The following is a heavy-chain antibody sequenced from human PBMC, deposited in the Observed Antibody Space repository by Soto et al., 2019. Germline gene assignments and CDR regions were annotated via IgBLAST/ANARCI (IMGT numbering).Heavy chain of an antibody. CDR1: GGSISSYY. CDR3: ARTDYGDYEYYYYYMDV. V-gene: IGHV4-59*08. Sequence: QVQLQESGPGLVKPSETLSLTCTVSGGSISSYYWSWIRQPPGKGLEWIGYIYYSGSNNYNPSLKSRVTISVDTSKNQFSLKLSSVTAADTAVYYCARTDYGDYEYYYYYMDVWGKGTTVTVSS. CDR2: IYYSGSN. D-gene: IGHD4-17*01. J-gene: IGHJ6*03.